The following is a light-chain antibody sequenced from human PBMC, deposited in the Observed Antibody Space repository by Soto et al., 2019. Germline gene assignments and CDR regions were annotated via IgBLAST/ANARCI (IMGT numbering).Light chain of an antibody. V-gene: IGKV3-20*01. J-gene: IGKJ3*01. Sequence: EIVLTQSPGTLSLSPGERATLSCRASQSVSSAYLAWYQQKPGQAPRLLIYGASSRATGIPDRFSDSGSGTDFTLTISRLEPEDFAVYYCQQYGSSPVTFGPGTKVYIK. CDR1: QSVSSAY. CDR3: QQYGSSPVT. CDR2: GAS.